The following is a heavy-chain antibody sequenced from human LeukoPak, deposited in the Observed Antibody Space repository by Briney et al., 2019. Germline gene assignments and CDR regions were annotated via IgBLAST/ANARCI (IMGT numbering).Heavy chain of an antibody. V-gene: IGHV3-11*01. J-gene: IGHJ3*02. CDR3: AKSLFTSATGTGRPFHI. D-gene: IGHD1-1*01. Sequence: GGSLRLSCAASGFTFSDYYMSWIRQAPGKGLEWVSYISSSGSTIYYADPVKGRFTISRDSSKNTLYLQMTSLRAEDTAEYYCAKSLFTSATGTGRPFHIWGQGTMVTVSS. CDR2: ISSSGSTI. CDR1: GFTFSDYY.